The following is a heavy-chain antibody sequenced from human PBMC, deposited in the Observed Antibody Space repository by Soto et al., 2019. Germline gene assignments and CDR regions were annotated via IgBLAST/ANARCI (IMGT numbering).Heavy chain of an antibody. J-gene: IGHJ4*02. V-gene: IGHV4-59*08. Sequence: ASETLSLTCTVSDASISSFYCSWIRQPPGKGLEWIGYIYYSGNTNYNPSLKSRATMSVDTSKNQFSLKLSSVTAADTAVYYCARHNYGSGSTYFDYWGQGTLVTVSS. CDR3: ARHNYGSGSTYFDY. D-gene: IGHD3-10*01. CDR2: IYYSGNT. CDR1: DASISSFY.